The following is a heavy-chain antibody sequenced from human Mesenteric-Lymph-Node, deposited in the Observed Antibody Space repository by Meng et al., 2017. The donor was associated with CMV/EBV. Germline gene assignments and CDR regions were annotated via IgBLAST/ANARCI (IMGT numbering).Heavy chain of an antibody. D-gene: IGHD3-22*01. J-gene: IGHJ4*02. CDR1: GFTFSSYG. CDR2: ISRSGDTT. V-gene: IGHV3-23*01. Sequence: SGFTFSSYGMRWVRQAPGKGLEWVSGISRSGDTTLYEDSVKGRFTVSRDKSNNTLYLQMNSLRAEDTAVYYCARDHYYDSSGYLDYWGQGTLVTVSS. CDR3: ARDHYYDSSGYLDY.